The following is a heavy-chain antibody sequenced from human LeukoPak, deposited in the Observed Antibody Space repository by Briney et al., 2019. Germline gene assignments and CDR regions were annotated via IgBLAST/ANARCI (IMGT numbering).Heavy chain of an antibody. J-gene: IGHJ4*02. Sequence: GGSLSLSCAASGFTFSSYAMSWVRQAPGKGLEWVSAISGSGGSTYYADSVKGRFTISRDNSKNTLYLQMNSLRAEDTAVYYCAKSVGTTVTPLNFDYWGQGTLVTVSS. V-gene: IGHV3-23*01. CDR2: ISGSGGST. D-gene: IGHD4-17*01. CDR3: AKSVGTTVTPLNFDY. CDR1: GFTFSSYA.